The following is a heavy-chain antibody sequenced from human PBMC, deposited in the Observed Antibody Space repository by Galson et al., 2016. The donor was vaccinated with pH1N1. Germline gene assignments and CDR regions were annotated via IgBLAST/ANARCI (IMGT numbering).Heavy chain of an antibody. CDR3: ATNSIDYYYYYMDV. CDR2: FTAEDGET. V-gene: IGHV1-24*01. D-gene: IGHD4-23*01. J-gene: IGHJ6*03. Sequence: GKGLEWMGGFTAEDGETVYAQKLQGRVTMTEDTSTVTAYMELSSLRYEDTAVYYCATNSIDYYYYYMDVWGKGTTVTVSS.